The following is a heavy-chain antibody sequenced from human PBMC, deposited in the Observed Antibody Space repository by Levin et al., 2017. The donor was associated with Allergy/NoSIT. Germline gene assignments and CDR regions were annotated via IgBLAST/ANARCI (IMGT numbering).Heavy chain of an antibody. V-gene: IGHV3-23*01. CDR2: IGTNGRT. J-gene: IGHJ4*02. D-gene: IGHD3-16*01. CDR1: GFTFSSYA. CDR3: AKGGIGEAGGLGY. Sequence: GESLKISCAASGFTFSSYAMTWVRQAPGKGLEWVSSIGTNGRTYYAESVKGRFTISRDNSKNTLNLQMDSLRADDTAVYHCAKGGIGEAGGLGYWGQGTLVTVSS.